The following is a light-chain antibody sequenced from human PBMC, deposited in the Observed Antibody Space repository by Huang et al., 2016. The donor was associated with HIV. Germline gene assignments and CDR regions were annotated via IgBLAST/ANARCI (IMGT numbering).Light chain of an antibody. Sequence: DIQMTQSPFYLSASVGDRVTITCRASQSISSYLNWYQQKPGKAPKLLIYAASSLQSGVPSRFRGSGSGTDFTLTISSLQPEDFATYYCQQSYSTLWTFGQGTKVEIK. V-gene: IGKV1-39*01. J-gene: IGKJ1*01. CDR3: QQSYSTLWT. CDR2: AAS. CDR1: QSISSY.